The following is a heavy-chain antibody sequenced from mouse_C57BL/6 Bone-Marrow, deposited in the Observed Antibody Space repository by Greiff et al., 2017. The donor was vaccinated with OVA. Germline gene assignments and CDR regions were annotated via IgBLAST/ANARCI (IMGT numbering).Heavy chain of an antibody. CDR3: ARWGGLRRGGAD. CDR2: IDPSDSYT. Sequence: QVQLQQPGAELVMPGASLKLSCKASGYTFTSYWMHWVKQRPGQGLEWIGEIDPSDSYTNYNQKFKGKSTLTVDKSSSTAYMQLSSLTSEDSAGEEGARWGGLRRGGADWGKG. CDR1: GYTFTSYW. D-gene: IGHD2-4*01. V-gene: IGHV1-69*01. J-gene: IGHJ3*01.